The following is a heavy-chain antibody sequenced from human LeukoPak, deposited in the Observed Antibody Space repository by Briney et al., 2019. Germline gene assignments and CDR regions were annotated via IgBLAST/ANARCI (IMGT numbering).Heavy chain of an antibody. Sequence: SETLSLTCAVYGGSFSGYYWSWIRQPPGKGLEWIGEINHSGSTNYNPSLKSRVTISVDTSRNQFSLKLSSVTAADTAAYYCARGRVINDIVATSGQYYFDYWGQGTLVTVSS. J-gene: IGHJ4*02. CDR1: GGSFSGYY. CDR3: ARGRVINDIVATSGQYYFDY. D-gene: IGHD5-12*01. V-gene: IGHV4-34*01. CDR2: INHSGST.